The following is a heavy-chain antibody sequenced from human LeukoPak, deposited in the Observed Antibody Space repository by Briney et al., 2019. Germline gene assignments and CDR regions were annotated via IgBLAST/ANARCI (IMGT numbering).Heavy chain of an antibody. D-gene: IGHD4-23*01. J-gene: IGHJ4*02. CDR1: GFIFSSYS. V-gene: IGHV3-48*01. CDR3: AKDLQSGNSKGGRFDY. Sequence: GGSLRLSCAASGFIFSSYSMNWVRQAPGKGLEWVSYISSSSSTIYYADSVKGRFTISRDNSKNTLYLQMNSLRAEDTAVYYCAKDLQSGNSKGGRFDYWGQGTLVTVSS. CDR2: ISSSSSTI.